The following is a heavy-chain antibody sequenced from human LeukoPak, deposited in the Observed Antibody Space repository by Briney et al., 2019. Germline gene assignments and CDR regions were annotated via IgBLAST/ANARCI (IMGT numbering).Heavy chain of an antibody. CDR1: GGSFSGYY. J-gene: IGHJ4*02. CDR3: AREVGATAEFDY. Sequence: PSETLSLTCAVYGGSFSGYYWSWIRQPPGKGLEWIGEINHSGSTNYDPSLKSRVTISVDTSKNQFSLKLSSVTAADTAVYCCAREVGATAEFDYWGQGTLVTVSS. CDR2: INHSGST. D-gene: IGHD1-26*01. V-gene: IGHV4-34*01.